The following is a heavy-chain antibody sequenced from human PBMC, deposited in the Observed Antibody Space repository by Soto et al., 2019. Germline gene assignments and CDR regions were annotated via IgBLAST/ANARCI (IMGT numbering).Heavy chain of an antibody. CDR2: ISLYNGNT. Sequence: ASVKVSCKASGYTFTNYGVSWVRQAPGQGLEWMGWISLYNGNTNYAQKLQGRVTMTTDTSTSTAYMELRSLRSDDTAVYYCARDVSLIAAAAWVWGQGTLVTVSS. V-gene: IGHV1-18*01. CDR3: ARDVSLIAAAAWV. J-gene: IGHJ4*02. D-gene: IGHD6-13*01. CDR1: GYTFTNYG.